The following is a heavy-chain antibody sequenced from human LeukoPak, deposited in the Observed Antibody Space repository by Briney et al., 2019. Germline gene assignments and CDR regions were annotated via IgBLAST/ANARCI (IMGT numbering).Heavy chain of an antibody. CDR1: GFTFSSYE. V-gene: IGHV3-48*03. Sequence: GGSLRLSCAASGFTFSSYEMNWVRQAPGKGLEWASYISSSGSTIYYADSVKGRFTISRDNAKNSLYLQMNSLRAEDTAVYYCARGSQWEPEDYWGQGTLVTVSS. CDR2: ISSSGSTI. J-gene: IGHJ4*02. CDR3: ARGSQWEPEDY. D-gene: IGHD1-26*01.